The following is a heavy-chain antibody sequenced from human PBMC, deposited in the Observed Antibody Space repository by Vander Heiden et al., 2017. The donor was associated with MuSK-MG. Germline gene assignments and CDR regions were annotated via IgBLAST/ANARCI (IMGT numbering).Heavy chain of an antibody. Sequence: QVQLEESGPGLVRPSETLSLTCSVSGGSIRTGSHYWGWVRQPPGKGLEWIGNVFFSGSTYRNPSLKSRVTISIDTSKNQFSLKINSVTAADRAVYYCARGESGDGYCDLWGRGTLVSVSS. CDR3: ARGESGDGYCDL. D-gene: IGHD2-21*02. V-gene: IGHV4-39*01. J-gene: IGHJ2*01. CDR2: VFFSGST. CDR1: GGSIRTGSHY.